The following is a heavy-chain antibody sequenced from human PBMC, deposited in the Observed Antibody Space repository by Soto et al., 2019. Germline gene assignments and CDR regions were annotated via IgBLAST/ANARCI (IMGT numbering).Heavy chain of an antibody. D-gene: IGHD4-17*01. V-gene: IGHV1-69*06. Sequence: SVKVSCKASGGTFSSYAISWVRQAPGQGLEWMGGIIPIFGTANYAQKFQGRVTITADKSTSTAYMELSSLRSEDTAVYYCARDPSDYGGNSIHAFDIWGQGTMVTVS. CDR3: ARDPSDYGGNSIHAFDI. CDR2: IIPIFGTA. J-gene: IGHJ3*02. CDR1: GGTFSSYA.